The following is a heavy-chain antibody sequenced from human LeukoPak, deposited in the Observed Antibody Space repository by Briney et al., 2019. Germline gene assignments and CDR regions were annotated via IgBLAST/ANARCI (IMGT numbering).Heavy chain of an antibody. Sequence: SETLSLTCVVYGGSFSGYYWSWIPQPPGKGLEWIGEINHSGSTNYNPSLKSRVTISVDTSKNQFSLKLSSVTAADTAVYYCARYHQGPFYLTDNWFDPWGQGTLVTVSS. CDR1: GGSFSGYY. J-gene: IGHJ5*02. V-gene: IGHV4-34*01. CDR2: INHSGST. D-gene: IGHD7-27*01. CDR3: ARYHQGPFYLTDNWFDP.